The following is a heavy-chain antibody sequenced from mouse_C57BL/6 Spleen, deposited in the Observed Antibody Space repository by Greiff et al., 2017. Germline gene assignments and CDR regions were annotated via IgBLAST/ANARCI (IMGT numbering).Heavy chain of an antibody. V-gene: IGHV1-4*01. CDR1: GYTFTSYT. Sequence: QVQLKESGAELARPGASVKMSCKASGYTFTSYTMHWVKQRPGQGLEWIGYINPSSGYTKYNQKFKDKATLTADKSSSTAYMQLSSLTSEDSAVYYCARRDRAYFDVWGTGTTVTVSS. CDR2: INPSSGYT. J-gene: IGHJ1*03. D-gene: IGHD3-1*01. CDR3: ARRDRAYFDV.